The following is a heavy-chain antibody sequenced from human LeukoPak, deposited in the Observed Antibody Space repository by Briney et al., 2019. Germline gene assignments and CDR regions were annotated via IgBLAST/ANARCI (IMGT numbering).Heavy chain of an antibody. CDR1: GFTFSSYA. V-gene: IGHV3-23*01. J-gene: IGHJ4*02. D-gene: IGHD6-13*01. CDR3: AKDRYSGLNTIDY. CDR2: ISGSGGST. Sequence: GGSLRLSCAASGFTFSSYAMSWVRQAPGKGLEWVSAISGSGGSTYYADSVKGRFTISRDNSKSTLYLQMNSLRAEDTAVYYCAKDRYSGLNTIDYWGQGTLVTVSS.